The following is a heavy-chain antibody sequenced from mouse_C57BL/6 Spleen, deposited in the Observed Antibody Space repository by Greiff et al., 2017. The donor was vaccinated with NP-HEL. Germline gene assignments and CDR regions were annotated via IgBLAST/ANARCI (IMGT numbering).Heavy chain of an antibody. CDR1: GYTFTDYY. V-gene: IGHV1-76*01. CDR3: AREDSGSRFDY. Sequence: QVQLKESGAELVRPGASVKLSCKASGYTFTDYYINWVKQRPGQGLEWIARIYPGSGNTYYNEKFKGKATLTAEKSSSTAYMQLSSLTSEDSAVYFCAREDSGSRFDYWGQGTTLTVSS. J-gene: IGHJ2*01. CDR2: IYPGSGNT. D-gene: IGHD1-1*01.